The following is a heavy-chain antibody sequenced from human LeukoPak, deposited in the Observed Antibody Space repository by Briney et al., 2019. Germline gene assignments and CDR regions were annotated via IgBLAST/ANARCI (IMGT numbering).Heavy chain of an antibody. D-gene: IGHD1-26*01. Sequence: GGSLRLSCAASGFTFSTYAMTWVRQAPGKGLEWVSSITGNGGSTYYADSVKGRFTISRDNSKNTLYLQMNSLRAEDTAVYHCARDSGSYLQPTDYWGQGTLVTVSS. V-gene: IGHV3-23*01. CDR1: GFTFSTYA. CDR3: ARDSGSYLQPTDY. CDR2: ITGNGGST. J-gene: IGHJ4*02.